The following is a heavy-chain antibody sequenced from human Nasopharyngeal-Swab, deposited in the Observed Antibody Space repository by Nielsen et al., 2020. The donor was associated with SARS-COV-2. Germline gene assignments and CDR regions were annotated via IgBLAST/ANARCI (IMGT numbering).Heavy chain of an antibody. J-gene: IGHJ6*02. CDR3: AKDGQRPLYYYAMDV. Sequence: SLKISCAASGFTFSSYAMSRVRQAPGKGLEWVSGISWNSGSIAYADSVKGRFTISRDNAKNSLYLQMNSLRAEDTALYYCAKDGQRPLYYYAMDVWGQGTTVTVSS. CDR1: GFTFSSYA. D-gene: IGHD1-1*01. V-gene: IGHV3-9*01. CDR2: ISWNSGSI.